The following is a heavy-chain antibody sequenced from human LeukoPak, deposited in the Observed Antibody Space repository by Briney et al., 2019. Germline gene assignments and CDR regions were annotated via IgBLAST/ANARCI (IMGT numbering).Heavy chain of an antibody. Sequence: GGSLRLSCAASGFTFSSYWMNWARQAPGKGLEWVSSISSSSSYIYYADSVKGRFTISRDNAKNSLYLQMNSLRAEDTAVYYCARDYGPRYFDYWGQGTLVTVSS. CDR1: GFTFSSYW. CDR3: ARDYGPRYFDY. CDR2: ISSSSSYI. D-gene: IGHD3-16*01. J-gene: IGHJ4*02. V-gene: IGHV3-21*01.